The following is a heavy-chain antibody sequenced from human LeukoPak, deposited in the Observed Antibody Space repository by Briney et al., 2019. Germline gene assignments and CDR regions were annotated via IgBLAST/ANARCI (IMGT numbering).Heavy chain of an antibody. CDR3: ARDYYDFWSGYSVNDAFDI. J-gene: IGHJ3*02. CDR1: GGSTSSYY. V-gene: IGHV4-59*01. CDR2: IYYSGST. D-gene: IGHD3-3*01. Sequence: SETLSLTCTVSGGSTSSYYWSWIRQPPGKGLEWIGYIYYSGSTNYNPSLKSRVTISVDTSKNQFSLKLSSVTAADTAVYYCARDYYDFWSGYSVNDAFDIWGQGTMVTVSS.